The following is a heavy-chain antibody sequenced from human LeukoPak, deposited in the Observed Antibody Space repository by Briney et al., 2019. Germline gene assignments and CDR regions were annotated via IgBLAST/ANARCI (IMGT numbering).Heavy chain of an antibody. V-gene: IGHV3-53*01. D-gene: IGHD6-19*01. CDR1: GFTVSSNY. Sequence: GGSLRLSCAASGFTVSSNYMSWVRQAPGKGLEWVSVIYSGDSTYYADSVKGRFAISRDNSKNTLYLQMNSLRAEDTAVYYCARGYSSGKGNAFDIWGQGTMVTVSS. CDR3: ARGYSSGKGNAFDI. J-gene: IGHJ3*02. CDR2: IYSGDST.